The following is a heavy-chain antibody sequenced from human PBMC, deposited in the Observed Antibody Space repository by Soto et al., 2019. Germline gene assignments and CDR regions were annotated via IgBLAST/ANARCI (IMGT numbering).Heavy chain of an antibody. Sequence: QVQLVQSGAEVKKPGASVKVSCKASGYTFTSYGISLVLQAPGQGLEWMGWISAYNGNTKYAQKLQGRVTMTTDTSTSTAYMELSSLRSDDTAAYSCARALAVTLIDYWGQSSHVTVSS. CDR1: GYTFTSYG. D-gene: IGHD6-19*01. CDR3: ARALAVTLIDY. J-gene: IGHJ4*02. V-gene: IGHV1-18*01. CDR2: ISAYNGNT.